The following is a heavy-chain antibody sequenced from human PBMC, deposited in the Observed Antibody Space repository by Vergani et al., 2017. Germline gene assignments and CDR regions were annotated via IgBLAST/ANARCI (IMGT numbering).Heavy chain of an antibody. V-gene: IGHV1-69*11. CDR3: ARGLGSYGDYLPLLVYMDV. J-gene: IGHJ6*03. D-gene: IGHD4-17*01. CDR2: IIPILGTA. Sequence: QVQLVQSGAEVKKPGSSVKVSCKASGGTFSSYAISWVRQAPGQGLEWMGRIIPILGTANYAQKFQGRVTITADESTSTAYMELSSLRSEDTAVYYCARGLGSYGDYLPLLVYMDVWGKGTTVTVSS. CDR1: GGTFSSYA.